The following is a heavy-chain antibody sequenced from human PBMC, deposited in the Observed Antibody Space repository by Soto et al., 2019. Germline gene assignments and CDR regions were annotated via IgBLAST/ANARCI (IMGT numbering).Heavy chain of an antibody. CDR3: ARESEGGDTGMAGLNFDY. CDR2: IIPIFGTA. V-gene: IGHV1-69*01. CDR1: GGTFSSYA. J-gene: IGHJ4*02. Sequence: QVQLVQSGAEVKKPGSSVKVSCKASGGTFSSYAISWVRQAPGQGLEWMGGIIPIFGTANYAQKFQGRVTITADETTSTAYMELSSLRSEDTAVYYCARESEGGDTGMAGLNFDYWGQGTLVTVSS. D-gene: IGHD5-18*01.